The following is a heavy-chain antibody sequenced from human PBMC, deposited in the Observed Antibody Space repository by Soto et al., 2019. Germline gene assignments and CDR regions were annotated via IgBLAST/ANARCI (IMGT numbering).Heavy chain of an antibody. CDR1: GFTFSSYS. D-gene: IGHD6-19*01. J-gene: IGHJ6*02. V-gene: IGHV3-21*01. CDR3: AKGYSSGWSYYYYGMDV. CDR2: ISSSSSYI. Sequence: GGSLRLSCAASGFTFSSYSMNWVRQAPGKGLEWVSSISSSSSYIYYADSVKGRFTISRDNAKNSLYLQMNSLRAEDTAVYYCAKGYSSGWSYYYYGMDVWGQGTTVTVSS.